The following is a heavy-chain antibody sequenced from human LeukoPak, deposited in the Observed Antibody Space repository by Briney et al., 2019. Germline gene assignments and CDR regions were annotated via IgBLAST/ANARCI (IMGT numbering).Heavy chain of an antibody. Sequence: SETLSLTCTVSGGSISSSSYYWGWIRQPPGKGLEWIGSIYYSGSTYYNPSLTSRVTISVDTSKNQFSLKLSSVTAADTAVYYCARHNLERYFVPAPLYYFDYWGQGTLVTVSS. CDR3: ARHNLERYFVPAPLYYFDY. V-gene: IGHV4-39*01. CDR2: IYYSGST. J-gene: IGHJ4*02. CDR1: GGSISSSSYY. D-gene: IGHD3-9*01.